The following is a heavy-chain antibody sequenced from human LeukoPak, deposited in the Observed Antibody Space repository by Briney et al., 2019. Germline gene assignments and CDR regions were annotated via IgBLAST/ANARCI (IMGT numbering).Heavy chain of an antibody. D-gene: IGHD1-14*01. V-gene: IGHV6-1*01. Sequence: SQTLSLTCAISGDSVSSNSAAWNWIRQSPSRGLEWLGRTYYRSKWYYDFAVSVINRITINPDTSKNQFSLQLSSVTPEDTAVYYCARNPISITGENWFDPWGQGTLVTVSS. CDR1: GDSVSSNSAA. J-gene: IGHJ5*02. CDR3: ARNPISITGENWFDP. CDR2: TYYRSKWYY.